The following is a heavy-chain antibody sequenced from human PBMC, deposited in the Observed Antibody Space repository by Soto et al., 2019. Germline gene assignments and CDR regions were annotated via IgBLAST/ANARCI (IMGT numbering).Heavy chain of an antibody. CDR2: IYYSGST. D-gene: IGHD3-3*01. Sequence: QVQLQESGPGLVKPSQTLSLTCTVSGGSISSGGYYWSWIRQHPGKGLEWIGYIYYSGSTYYNPSLKSRFTISVDTSKNQFSLKLSSVTAADTAVYYCARVWSGRTVSSPGRVDYWGQGTLVTVSS. J-gene: IGHJ4*02. CDR3: ARVWSGRTVSSPGRVDY. CDR1: GGSISSGGYY. V-gene: IGHV4-31*03.